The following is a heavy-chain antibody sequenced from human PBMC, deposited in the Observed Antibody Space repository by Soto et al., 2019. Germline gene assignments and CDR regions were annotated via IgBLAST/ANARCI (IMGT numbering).Heavy chain of an antibody. D-gene: IGHD3-9*01. J-gene: IGHJ4*02. CDR2: ITSTGDRI. V-gene: IGHV3-23*01. CDR1: GCLFHDYA. Sequence: FLRLSCAASGCLFHDYAMSWVRLAPGKGLDWVALITSTGDRIYYADFVKGRFTISRDNSNKTLYLQISSLGAGDSATYYCAKVTRHYPWGTDFWGPGTLVTVSS. CDR3: AKVTRHYPWGTDF.